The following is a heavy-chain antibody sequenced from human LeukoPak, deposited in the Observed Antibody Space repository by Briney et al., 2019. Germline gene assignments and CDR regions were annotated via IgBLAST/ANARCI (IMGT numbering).Heavy chain of an antibody. Sequence: PSETLSLTCTVSGGSISSYYWSWIRQPPGKGLEWIGYIYYSGSTNYNPSLKSRVTISVDTSKNQFSLKLSSVTAADTAVYYCARRRRVLRYFDWLPQTDAFDIWGQGTMVTVSS. CDR1: GGSISSYY. CDR3: ARRRRVLRYFDWLPQTDAFDI. J-gene: IGHJ3*02. CDR2: IYYSGST. V-gene: IGHV4-59*01. D-gene: IGHD3-9*01.